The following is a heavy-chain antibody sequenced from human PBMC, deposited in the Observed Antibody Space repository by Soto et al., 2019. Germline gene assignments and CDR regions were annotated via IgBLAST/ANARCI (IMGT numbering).Heavy chain of an antibody. CDR3: ARRSGSSDY. CDR1: GFTFSNYT. J-gene: IGHJ4*02. Sequence: GGSLRLSCGDSGFTFSNYTMHWVRQAPGKGLEWVALISSDEIDKYFADAVKGRFTISRDNSKNTLYLQMDSLRAEDTAVYYCARRSGSSDYWGRGTLGTVS. V-gene: IGHV3-30*04. D-gene: IGHD3-10*01. CDR2: ISSDEIDK.